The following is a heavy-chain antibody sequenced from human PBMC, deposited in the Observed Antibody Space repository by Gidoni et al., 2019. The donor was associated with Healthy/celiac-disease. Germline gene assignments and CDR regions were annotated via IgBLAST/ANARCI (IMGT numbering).Heavy chain of an antibody. V-gene: IGHV3-15*01. Sequence: EVQLVESGGGLVKPGGSIRLSCAASGFTFSNAWMRWVRQAHGKGLDWVGRIKSKTDGGTTDYAAPVKGRFTISRDGSKNTLYLQMNSLKTEDTAVYYCTTGKTGTTGYGMDVWGQGTTVTVSS. D-gene: IGHD1-7*01. J-gene: IGHJ6*02. CDR3: TTGKTGTTGYGMDV. CDR2: IKSKTDGGTT. CDR1: GFTFSNAW.